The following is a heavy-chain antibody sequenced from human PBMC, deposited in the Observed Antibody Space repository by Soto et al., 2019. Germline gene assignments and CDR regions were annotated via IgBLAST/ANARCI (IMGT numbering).Heavy chain of an antibody. D-gene: IGHD2-15*01. CDR1: GFTVSSKY. CDR2: IQSGGTT. Sequence: PGGSLRLSCAASGFTVSSKYMTWVRQAPGKGLEWVSLIQSGGTTYYADSVKGRFTISRDTSENTLHLQMDSLRVEGTAVYYCARDDVLCDGGRCYGIPLDVWSKGTTVTVSS. CDR3: ARDDVLCDGGRCYGIPLDV. J-gene: IGHJ6*04. V-gene: IGHV3-66*01.